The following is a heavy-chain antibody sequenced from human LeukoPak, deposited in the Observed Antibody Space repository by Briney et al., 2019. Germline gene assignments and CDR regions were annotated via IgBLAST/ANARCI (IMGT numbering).Heavy chain of an antibody. CDR2: INSDGSST. CDR1: GFTFSSYW. Sequence: GRSLRLSGAASGFTFSSYWMHWVRQAPGKELVWVSRINSDGSSTSYADSVKGRFTISRDNAKNTLYLQMNSLRAEDTAVYYCARYRSGLTRGYFDYWGQGTLVTVSS. CDR3: ARYRSGLTRGYFDY. V-gene: IGHV3-74*01. J-gene: IGHJ4*02. D-gene: IGHD3-10*01.